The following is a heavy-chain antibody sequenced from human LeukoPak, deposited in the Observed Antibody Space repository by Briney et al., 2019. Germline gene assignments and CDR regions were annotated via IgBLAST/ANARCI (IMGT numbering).Heavy chain of an antibody. CDR1: GFTFSTPA. J-gene: IGHJ4*02. Sequence: HPGGSLRLSCEVFGFTFSTPAMSWVRQAPGKGLEWVSGIRPSDDTTYYVDSVKGRFTVSRDNSKNTLYLQMHSLRVEDTAVYYCRFYISGSDYWGQGTLVTVSS. CDR3: RFYISGSDY. D-gene: IGHD3-22*01. V-gene: IGHV3-23*01. CDR2: IRPSDDTT.